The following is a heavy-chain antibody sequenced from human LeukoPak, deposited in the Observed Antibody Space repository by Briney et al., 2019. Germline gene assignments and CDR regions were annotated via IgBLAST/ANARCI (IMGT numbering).Heavy chain of an antibody. D-gene: IGHD5-18*01. CDR1: GGSISNYY. V-gene: IGHV4-34*01. CDR2: INHSGST. CDR3: ARRGYSYGPWRGCIDY. Sequence: PSETLSLTCTASGGSISNYYWSWIRQPPGKGLEWIGEINHSGSTNYNPSLKSRVTISVDTSKNQFSLKLSSVTAADTAVYYCARRGYSYGPWRGCIDYWGQGTLVTVSS. J-gene: IGHJ4*02.